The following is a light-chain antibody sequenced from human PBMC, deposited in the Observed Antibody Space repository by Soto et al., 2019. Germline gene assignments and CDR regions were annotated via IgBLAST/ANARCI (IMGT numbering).Light chain of an antibody. CDR3: QQRCRRPPMT. V-gene: IGKV3-15*01. CDR2: RAS. J-gene: IGKJ5*01. CDR1: QSVSSL. Sequence: VMTQTPAILYRSPGERATLSLRASQSVSSLLAGYQQKPGQDPRRLIYRASTRAAGILGRFSGSGGSTECSRTITSRLSEDFAVCYCQQRCRRPPMTFGQGTRLEIK.